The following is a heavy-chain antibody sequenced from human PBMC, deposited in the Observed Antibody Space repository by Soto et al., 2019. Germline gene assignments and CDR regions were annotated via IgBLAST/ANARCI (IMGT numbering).Heavy chain of an antibody. CDR3: VRHGNVGARTFYYYGMDV. Sequence: SETLSPTCSVSGDSISGTNYDWGWIRHPPGKGLEWVGTVFYSGSTYYSPSLKGRVTISLDKPRNLFSLSVASVTAADTAVYYCVRHGNVGARTFYYYGMDVWGQGTTVTVS. V-gene: IGHV4-39*01. CDR2: VFYSGST. D-gene: IGHD1-26*01. J-gene: IGHJ6*02. CDR1: GDSISGTNYD.